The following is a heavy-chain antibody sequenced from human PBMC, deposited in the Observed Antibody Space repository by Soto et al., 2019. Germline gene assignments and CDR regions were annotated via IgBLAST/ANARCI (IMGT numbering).Heavy chain of an antibody. Sequence: QVQLVESGGGEVQPGRSLTISCAASGFTFSTYGMHWVRQTPGKGLEWVAVISYDGTNKFYSDSVKGRFTISRDNFKNTLTLQMNSLRAGYTAVYSCAKDLQSYGDYDYYCYGMDVWGLGTRVTVSS. CDR2: ISYDGTNK. CDR1: GFTFSTYG. V-gene: IGHV3-30*18. D-gene: IGHD4-17*01. CDR3: AKDLQSYGDYDYYCYGMDV. J-gene: IGHJ6*02.